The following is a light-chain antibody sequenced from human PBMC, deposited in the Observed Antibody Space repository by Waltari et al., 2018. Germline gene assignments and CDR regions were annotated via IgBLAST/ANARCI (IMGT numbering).Light chain of an antibody. CDR1: QSVSTY. J-gene: IGKJ2*01. V-gene: IGKV3-11*01. CDR3: QQGSGWPPTYS. Sequence: EIVLTQSPATLSVSRGERATLHRRASQSVSTYISWYQPKPGQAPRRLSYDAAQRATRIPARIRGSGSVTDFTLTITSLEPEYFAVYFCQQGSGWPPTYSIGQGTKLEIK. CDR2: DAA.